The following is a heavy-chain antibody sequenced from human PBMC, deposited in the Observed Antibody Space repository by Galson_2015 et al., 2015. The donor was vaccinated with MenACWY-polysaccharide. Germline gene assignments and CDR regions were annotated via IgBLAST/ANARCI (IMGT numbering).Heavy chain of an antibody. CDR2: IIPIFGTA. J-gene: IGHJ5*02. CDR3: ARCVCRWGSCYSEFDP. V-gene: IGHV1-69*06. Sequence: SVKVSCKASGGTFSSYAISWVRQAPGQGLEWMGGIIPIFGTANYAQKFQGRVTITADKSTSTAYMELSSLRSEDTAVYYCARCVCRWGSCYSEFDPWGQGTLVTVSS. CDR1: GGTFSSYA. D-gene: IGHD2-15*01.